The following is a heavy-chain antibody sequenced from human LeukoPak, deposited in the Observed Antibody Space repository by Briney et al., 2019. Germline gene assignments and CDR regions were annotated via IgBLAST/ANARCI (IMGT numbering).Heavy chain of an antibody. CDR2: TYSGGRT. Sequence: GGSLRLSCAASGFIVSSNYMSWVRQAPGKGLECVSVTYSGGRTYYADSVKGRFTISRDISKNTLYLQMNSLRAEDTAVYYCARVLSGRGSLYDYYYYMDVWGKGTTVTISS. D-gene: IGHD3-10*01. V-gene: IGHV3-53*01. CDR3: ARVLSGRGSLYDYYYYMDV. CDR1: GFIVSSNY. J-gene: IGHJ6*03.